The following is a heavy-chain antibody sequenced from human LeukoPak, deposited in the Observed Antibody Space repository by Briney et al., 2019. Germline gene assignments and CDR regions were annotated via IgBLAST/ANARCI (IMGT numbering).Heavy chain of an antibody. D-gene: IGHD6-19*01. J-gene: IGHJ4*02. V-gene: IGHV4-34*01. CDR3: ARLTAVAGTSDY. Sequence: PSETLSLTCAVYGGSFSGYYWSWIRQPPGKGLERIGEINHSGSTNYNPSLKSRVTISVDTSKNQFSLKLSSVTAADTAVYYCARLTAVAGTSDYWGQGTLVTVSS. CDR2: INHSGST. CDR1: GGSFSGYY.